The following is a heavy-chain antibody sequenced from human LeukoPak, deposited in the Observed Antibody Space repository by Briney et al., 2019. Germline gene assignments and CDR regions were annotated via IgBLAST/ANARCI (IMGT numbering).Heavy chain of an antibody. Sequence: PSQTLSLTCTVSGGSISSGGYYWSWIRQPPGKGLEWIGYIYHSGSTYYNPSLKSRVTISVDRSKNQFSLKLRSVTAADTAVYYCARYDYSSSWFVWGQGTLVTVSS. CDR3: ARYDYSSSWFV. V-gene: IGHV4-30-2*01. D-gene: IGHD6-13*01. CDR1: GGSISSGGYY. CDR2: IYHSGST. J-gene: IGHJ4*02.